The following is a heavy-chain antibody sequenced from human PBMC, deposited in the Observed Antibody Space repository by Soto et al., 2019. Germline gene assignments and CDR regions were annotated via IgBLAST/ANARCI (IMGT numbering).Heavy chain of an antibody. CDR1: GFSFSSYW. J-gene: IGHJ4*02. CDR2: INQDATRQ. CDR3: AKVGLFDGNKPITFEF. D-gene: IGHD3-10*01. V-gene: IGHV3-7*03. Sequence: LRLSCAASGFSFSSYWMSWVRQAPGRGLEWVANINQDATRQSYVDSVEGQFSISRDNAKNSLYLQMNSLRVEDTAVYYCAKVGLFDGNKPITFEFWGQGTLVTVSS.